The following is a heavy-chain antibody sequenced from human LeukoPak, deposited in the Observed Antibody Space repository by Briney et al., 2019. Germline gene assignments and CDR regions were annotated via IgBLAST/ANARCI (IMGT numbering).Heavy chain of an antibody. CDR3: ARARYGFIDY. J-gene: IGHJ4*02. V-gene: IGHV4-34*01. CDR2: INHSGST. Sequence: SETLSLTCAVYGGSFSGYYWSWIRQPPGKGLEWIGEINHSGSTNYNPSLKSRVTISVDTPKNQFSLKLSSVTAADTTVYYCARARYGFIDYWGQGTLVTVSS. CDR1: GGSFSGYY. D-gene: IGHD5-18*01.